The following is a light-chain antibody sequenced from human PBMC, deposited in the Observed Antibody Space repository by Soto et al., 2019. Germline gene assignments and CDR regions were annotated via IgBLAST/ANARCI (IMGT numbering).Light chain of an antibody. CDR2: DVS. CDR3: SSYTSRYTLV. J-gene: IGLJ2*01. CDR1: SSDVGGYNY. Sequence: QSALTQPASVSGSPEQSITISCTGTSSDVGGYNYVSWYQQHPGKAPKLMIYDVSNRPSGVSNRFSGSKSGNTASLTISGLQAEDEADYYCSSYTSRYTLVFGGGTKLTVL. V-gene: IGLV2-14*01.